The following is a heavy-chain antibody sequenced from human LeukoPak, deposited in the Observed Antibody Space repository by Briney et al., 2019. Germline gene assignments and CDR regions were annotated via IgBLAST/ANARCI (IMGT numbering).Heavy chain of an antibody. Sequence: NTSETLSLTCTVSGGSVSSGSYYWSWIWQPPGKGLEWIGYVYNTGSSGSTNYNPSLKSRVTISLDTSKNQFSLKLSSVTAADTAVYYCARSPRFGSGSYCIDYWGQGTLVTVSS. CDR1: GGSVSSGSYY. CDR2: VYNTGSSGST. D-gene: IGHD3-10*01. V-gene: IGHV4-61*01. CDR3: ARSPRFGSGSYCIDY. J-gene: IGHJ4*02.